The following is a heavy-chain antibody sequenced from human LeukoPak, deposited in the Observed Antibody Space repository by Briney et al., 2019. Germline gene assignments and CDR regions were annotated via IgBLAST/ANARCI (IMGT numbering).Heavy chain of an antibody. V-gene: IGHV4-38-2*02. Sequence: SETLSLTCTVSGYSISSGYYWGWIRQPPGKGLEGIANIYHSGNTYYNPSLKSRVTISVDTSKNQFSLKLSSVTAADTAVYYCARVGALGYYDSSGYYPTENWGQGTLVTVSS. CDR3: ARVGALGYYDSSGYYPTEN. CDR2: IYHSGNT. J-gene: IGHJ4*02. D-gene: IGHD3-22*01. CDR1: GYSISSGYY.